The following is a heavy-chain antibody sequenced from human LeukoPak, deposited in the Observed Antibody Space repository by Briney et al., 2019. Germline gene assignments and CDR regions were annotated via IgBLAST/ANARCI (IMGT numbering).Heavy chain of an antibody. CDR3: ARVPTYYYDSSGYYPD. V-gene: IGHV1-2*02. Sequence: ASVKVSCKASGYTFTGYYMHWVRQAPGQGLEWMGWINPNSGGTNYAQKFQGRVTMTRDTSISTAYMELGRLRSDDTAVYYRARVPTYYYDSSGYYPDWGQGTLVTVSS. CDR2: INPNSGGT. J-gene: IGHJ4*02. CDR1: GYTFTGYY. D-gene: IGHD3-22*01.